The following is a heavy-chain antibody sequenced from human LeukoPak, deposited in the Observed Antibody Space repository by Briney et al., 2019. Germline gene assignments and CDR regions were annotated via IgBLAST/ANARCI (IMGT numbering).Heavy chain of an antibody. CDR2: ALDNVRT. D-gene: IGHD5-18*01. CDR1: GGSISSHY. CDR3: ATIKRGNIFGFFDF. V-gene: IGHV4-59*11. J-gene: IGHJ4*02. Sequence: KPSETLSLTCTVSGGSISSHYWSWVRQPPGKGLEWIGYALDNVRTKDNPSLNSRFTLSADTSKNQFSLRLTSVTAADTAVYYCATIKRGNIFGFFDFWGQGILVTVSS.